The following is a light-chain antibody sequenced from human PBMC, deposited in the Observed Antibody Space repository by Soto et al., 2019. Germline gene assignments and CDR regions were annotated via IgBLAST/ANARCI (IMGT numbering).Light chain of an antibody. CDR2: KAS. V-gene: IGKV1-5*03. J-gene: IGKJ3*01. Sequence: DIQMTQSPSTLSVSVGDRVTISCRASQSISSWLAWYQQKPGKAPKLLIYKASSLESGVPSRFSGSGSGTEFTLTISSLQPDDFATYYCQQYNSYPLTFGPGTKMDIK. CDR1: QSISSW. CDR3: QQYNSYPLT.